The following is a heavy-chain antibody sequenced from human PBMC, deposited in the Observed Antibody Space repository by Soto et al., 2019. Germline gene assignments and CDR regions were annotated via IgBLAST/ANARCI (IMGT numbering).Heavy chain of an antibody. CDR1: GFTFSSYA. CDR3: AKSRFLEWFNWFDP. J-gene: IGHJ5*02. CDR2: ISGSGGST. V-gene: IGHV3-23*01. Sequence: EVQLLESGGGLVQPGGSLRLSCAASGFTFSSYAMTRVRQAPGKGLEWVSVISGSGGSTHYADSVKGRFTISRDNSKNTLYLQMNSLRAEDTAVYYCAKSRFLEWFNWFDPWGQGTLVTVSP. D-gene: IGHD3-3*01.